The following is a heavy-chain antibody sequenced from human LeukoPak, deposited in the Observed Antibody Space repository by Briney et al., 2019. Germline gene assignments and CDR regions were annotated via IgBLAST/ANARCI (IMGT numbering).Heavy chain of an antibody. D-gene: IGHD3-10*01. CDR2: ISGSGGST. Sequence: GGSLRLSCAASGFTFSSYAMSWVRQAPGKGLEWVSAISGSGGSTYYADSVKGRFTISRDNSKNTLYLQMNSLRAEDTAVYYCAKDLLSGGSAPLSYYYYYMDVWGKGTTVTVSS. CDR3: AKDLLSGGSAPLSYYYYYMDV. V-gene: IGHV3-23*01. J-gene: IGHJ6*03. CDR1: GFTFSSYA.